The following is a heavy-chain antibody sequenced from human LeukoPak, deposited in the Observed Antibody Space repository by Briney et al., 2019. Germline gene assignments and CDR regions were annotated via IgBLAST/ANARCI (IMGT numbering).Heavy chain of an antibody. V-gene: IGHV3-53*01. CDR2: IYSVSDT. CDR1: GFSVSSNY. CDR3: ARWGYDSSGSYWDN. D-gene: IGHD3-22*01. J-gene: IGHJ4*02. Sequence: PGGSLRLSCAASGFSVSSNYMTRVRQAPGKGLQWVSVIYSVSDTFYADSVKGRFTISRDNSKNTVSLQMNSLRADDTAVYYCARWGYDSSGSYWDNWGQGTLVTVSS.